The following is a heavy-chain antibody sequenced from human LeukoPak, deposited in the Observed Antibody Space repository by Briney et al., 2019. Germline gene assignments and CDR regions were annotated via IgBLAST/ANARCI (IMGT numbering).Heavy chain of an antibody. Sequence: PGGSLRLSCAASGFTFSSYAMHWVRQAPGKGLEWVSAISGSGGSTYYADSVKGRFTISKDNAKNTLYLQMNSLRAEDTAVYYCAKDHFSSWYSDWFDPWGQGTLVTVSS. CDR1: GFTFSSYA. D-gene: IGHD6-13*01. CDR2: ISGSGGST. J-gene: IGHJ5*02. CDR3: AKDHFSSWYSDWFDP. V-gene: IGHV3-23*01.